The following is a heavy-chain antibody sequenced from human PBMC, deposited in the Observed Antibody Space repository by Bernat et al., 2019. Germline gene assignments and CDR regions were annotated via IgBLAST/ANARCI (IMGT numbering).Heavy chain of an antibody. Sequence: QVQLVESGGGVVQPGRSLRLSCAASGFTFSSYGMHWVRQAPGKGLEWVAVIRYDGSNKYYADSVKGRFTISRDNSKNTLYLQMNSLRAEDTAVYYCAKDIYYYDSSGYSGVDYWGQGTLVTVSS. CDR2: IRYDGSNK. CDR3: AKDIYYYDSSGYSGVDY. J-gene: IGHJ4*02. V-gene: IGHV3-30*02. CDR1: GFTFSSYG. D-gene: IGHD3-22*01.